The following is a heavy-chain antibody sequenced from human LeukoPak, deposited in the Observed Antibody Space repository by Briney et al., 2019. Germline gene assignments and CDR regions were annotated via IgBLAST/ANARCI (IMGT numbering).Heavy chain of an antibody. CDR1: GFTFSIHW. Sequence: GGSLRLSCAASGFTFSIHWMSWVRQAPGKGLEWVANINQDGSQKYYVDSVKGRFSISRDNAKNSLYLQMNSLRVEDTAVYYCARSNREFASGSGDYWGQGTLVTVSP. CDR3: ARSNREFASGSGDY. CDR2: INQDGSQK. D-gene: IGHD3-10*01. V-gene: IGHV3-7*05. J-gene: IGHJ4*02.